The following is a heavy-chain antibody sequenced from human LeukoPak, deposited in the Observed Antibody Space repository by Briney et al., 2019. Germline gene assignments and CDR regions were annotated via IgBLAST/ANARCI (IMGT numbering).Heavy chain of an antibody. CDR1: GFTFSSYS. Sequence: GGSLRLSCAASGFTFSSYSMHWVRQAPGQGLEWVAYIRYDGSNKYYADSVKGRFTISRDNSKNTLYLQMNSLRAEDTAVYYCARRGIAATHYYFDFWGQGTLVTVSS. D-gene: IGHD2-15*01. CDR2: IRYDGSNK. J-gene: IGHJ4*02. CDR3: ARRGIAATHYYFDF. V-gene: IGHV3-30*02.